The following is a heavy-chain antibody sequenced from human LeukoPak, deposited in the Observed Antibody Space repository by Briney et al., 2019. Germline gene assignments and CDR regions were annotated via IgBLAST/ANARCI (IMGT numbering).Heavy chain of an antibody. CDR2: ISSSSSTI. CDR3: ARGAYHYED. D-gene: IGHD3-16*01. V-gene: IGHV3-48*01. Sequence: GGSLRLSCAAPGFTFSSYSMNWVRQAPGKGLEWVSYISSSSSTIYYADSVKGRFTISRDNAKNSLYLQMNSLRAEDTAVYYCARGAYHYEDWGQGTLVTVSS. J-gene: IGHJ4*02. CDR1: GFTFSSYS.